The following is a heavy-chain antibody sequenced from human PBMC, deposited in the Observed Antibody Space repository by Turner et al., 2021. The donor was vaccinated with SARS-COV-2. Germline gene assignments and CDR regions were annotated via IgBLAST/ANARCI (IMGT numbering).Heavy chain of an antibody. CDR3: ARHQGSASGYDHGMNV. D-gene: IGHD1-26*01. Sequence: QVQLQESGPGMVRPSGTLSPHFPVPGGSISSKSWSWIRQSPGRGLEWIGYFYKIGSIDYNPTLRSRVTISVDTSKNQLSLNLISVTAADTAVYYCARHQGSASGYDHGMNVWGQGTAVIVSS. V-gene: IGHV4-59*08. CDR2: FYKIGSI. J-gene: IGHJ6*02. CDR1: GGSISSKS.